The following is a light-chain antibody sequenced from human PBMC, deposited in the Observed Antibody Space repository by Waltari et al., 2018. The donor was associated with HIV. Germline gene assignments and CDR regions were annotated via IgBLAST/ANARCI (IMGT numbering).Light chain of an antibody. J-gene: IGLJ3*02. CDR2: DVS. CDR1: SSDVGGYNS. Sequence: QSALTQPRSVSGSPGQSVTIPCTGTSSDVGGYNSVSWYQQHPGKAPKFMIYDVSKRPSGVPDRFSGSKSGNTASLTISGLQAEDEADYYCCSYAGNYTLVFGGGTKLTVL. CDR3: CSYAGNYTLV. V-gene: IGLV2-11*01.